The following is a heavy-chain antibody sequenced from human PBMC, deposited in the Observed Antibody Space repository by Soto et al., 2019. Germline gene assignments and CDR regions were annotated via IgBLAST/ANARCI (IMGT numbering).Heavy chain of an antibody. Sequence: GGSLRLSCAASGFTFSSYEMNWVRQAPGKGLEWVSYISSSGSTIYYADSVKGRFTISRDNAKNSLYLQMNSLRAEDTAVYYCARSNSAGRVDYWGQGTLVTVSS. CDR3: ARSNSAGRVDY. V-gene: IGHV3-48*03. CDR2: ISSSGSTI. D-gene: IGHD6-25*01. CDR1: GFTFSSYE. J-gene: IGHJ4*02.